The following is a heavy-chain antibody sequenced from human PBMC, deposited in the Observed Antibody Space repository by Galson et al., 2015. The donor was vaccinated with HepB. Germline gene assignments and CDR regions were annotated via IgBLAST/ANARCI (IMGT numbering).Heavy chain of an antibody. V-gene: IGHV5-51*01. CDR1: GYSFTSYW. Sequence: QSGAEVKKPGESLKISCKGSGYSFTSYWIGWVRQMPGKGLEWMGIIYPGDSDTRYSPSFQGQATISADKSISTAYLQWSSLKASDTAMYYCAVVVPAAMSPEYFQHWGQGTLVTVSS. J-gene: IGHJ1*01. D-gene: IGHD2-2*01. CDR3: AVVVPAAMSPEYFQH. CDR2: IYPGDSDT.